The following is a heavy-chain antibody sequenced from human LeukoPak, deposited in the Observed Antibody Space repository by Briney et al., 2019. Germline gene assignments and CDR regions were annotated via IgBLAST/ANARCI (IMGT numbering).Heavy chain of an antibody. CDR2: ISGSGGST. D-gene: IGHD3-3*01. V-gene: IGHV3-23*01. CDR3: AEPTITIFGVVIMIPI. J-gene: IGHJ4*02. CDR1: GFTFSSYA. Sequence: PGGSLRLSCAASGFTFSSYAMSWVRRAPGKGLEWVSAISGSGGSTYYADSVKGRFTISRDNSKNTLYLQMNSLRAEDTAVYYCAEPTITIFGVVIMIPIWGQGTLVTVSS.